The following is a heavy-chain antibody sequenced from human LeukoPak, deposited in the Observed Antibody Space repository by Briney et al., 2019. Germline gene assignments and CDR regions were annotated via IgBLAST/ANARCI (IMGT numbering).Heavy chain of an antibody. V-gene: IGHV1-46*01. J-gene: IGHJ4*02. Sequence: ASVKVSCKTSGYTFTSYYMHWVRQAPGQGLEWMGIINPSGGSTSSAQKFQGRVTMTTDTSTNTAYMELRSLRSDDTAVYYCARTSGYGSSWHSYWGQGTLVTVSS. CDR2: INPSGGST. D-gene: IGHD6-13*01. CDR3: ARTSGYGSSWHSY. CDR1: GYTFTSYY.